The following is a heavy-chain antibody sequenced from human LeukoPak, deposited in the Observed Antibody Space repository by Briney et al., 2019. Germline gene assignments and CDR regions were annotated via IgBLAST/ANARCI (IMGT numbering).Heavy chain of an antibody. CDR1: GFTFSSYA. D-gene: IGHD3-22*01. J-gene: IGHJ4*02. CDR2: IRSNGGST. V-gene: IGHV3-64*01. Sequence: GGSLRLSCAASGFTFSSYAMHWVRQAPGKGLEYVSAIRSNGGSTYYANSVKGRFTISRDNSKNTLYLQMGSLRAEDMAVYYCARGSPRGIVVVITTHFDYWGQGTLVTVSS. CDR3: ARGSPRGIVVVITTHFDY.